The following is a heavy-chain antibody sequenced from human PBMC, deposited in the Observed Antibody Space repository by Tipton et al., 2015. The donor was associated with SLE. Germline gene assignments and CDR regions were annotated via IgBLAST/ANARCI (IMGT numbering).Heavy chain of an antibody. CDR2: IYYSGRT. J-gene: IGHJ6*03. CDR3: AREGRYPYYYYYMDV. D-gene: IGHD2-2*01. Sequence: TLSLTCTVSGGSISSHYWSWVRQPPGKGLEWIGDIYYSGRTNYNPSLKSRVTISVDTSKNQFSLKLSSVTAADTAVYYCAREGRYPYYYYYMDVWGKGTTVTVSS. CDR1: GGSISSHY. V-gene: IGHV4-59*11.